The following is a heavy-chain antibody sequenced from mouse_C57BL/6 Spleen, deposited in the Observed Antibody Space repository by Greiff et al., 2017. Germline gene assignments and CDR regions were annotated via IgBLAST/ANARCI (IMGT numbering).Heavy chain of an antibody. J-gene: IGHJ4*01. CDR1: GYSITSGYY. D-gene: IGHD1-1*01. Sequence: EVQLQESGPGLVKPSQSLSLTCSVTGYSITSGYYWNWIRQFPGNKLEWMGYISYDGSNNYNPSLKNRISITLDTSKNQFFLKLNSVTTEDTATYYCASLLLRAYAMYYWGQGTSVTVSS. CDR3: ASLLLRAYAMYY. CDR2: ISYDGSN. V-gene: IGHV3-6*01.